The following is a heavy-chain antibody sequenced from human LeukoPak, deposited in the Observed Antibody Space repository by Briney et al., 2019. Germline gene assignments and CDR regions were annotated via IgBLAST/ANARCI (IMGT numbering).Heavy chain of an antibody. J-gene: IGHJ5*02. Sequence: PSETLSLTCSVSGGSISSHYWSWIVQPPGKGLEWIGYIYYSGSTKYNPSLKSRVTISVDTSKNQFSLKLSSVTAADTAVYYCARGGTTVTPGLLWFDPWGQGTLVTVSS. V-gene: IGHV4-59*11. CDR2: IYYSGST. CDR3: ARGGTTVTPGLLWFDP. D-gene: IGHD4-17*01. CDR1: GGSISSHY.